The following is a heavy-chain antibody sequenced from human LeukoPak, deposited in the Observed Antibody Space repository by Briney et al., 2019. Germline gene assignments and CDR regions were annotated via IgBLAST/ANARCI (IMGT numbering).Heavy chain of an antibody. Sequence: ASVKVSCKASGYTFTSYAMHWVRQAPGQRLEWMGWINAGNGNTKYSQEFQGRVTITRDTSASTAYMELSSLRSEDMAVYYCARDPGIVVVVGARTFMPNWFDSWGQGTLVTVSS. CDR3: ARDPGIVVVVGARTFMPNWFDS. J-gene: IGHJ5*01. CDR1: GYTFTSYA. D-gene: IGHD2-15*01. CDR2: INAGNGNT. V-gene: IGHV1-3*03.